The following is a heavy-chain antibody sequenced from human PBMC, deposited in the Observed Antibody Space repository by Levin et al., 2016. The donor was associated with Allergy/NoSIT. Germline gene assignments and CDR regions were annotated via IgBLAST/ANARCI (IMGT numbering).Heavy chain of an antibody. CDR3: VSGRHGSGSYDYYGMYV. J-gene: IGHJ6*02. V-gene: IGHV6-1*01. D-gene: IGHD3-10*01. CDR2: TYYRSKFYN. Sequence: SQTLSLTCAISGDSVSSNRASWNWIRQSPSRGLEWLGRTYYRSKFYNDYAVSVKSRIIIDPDTSKNQFSLQLNSVSPEDTAVYYCVSGRHGSGSYDYYGMYVWGQGTTVTVSS. CDR1: GDSVSSNRAS.